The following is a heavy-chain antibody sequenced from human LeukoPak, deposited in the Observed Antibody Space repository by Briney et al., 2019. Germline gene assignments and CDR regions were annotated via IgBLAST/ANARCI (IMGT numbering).Heavy chain of an antibody. CDR1: GGSFSGYY. J-gene: IGHJ4*02. V-gene: IGHV4-34*01. CDR2: INHSGSI. CDR3: ARGRNNYGANSEIGY. D-gene: IGHD4-23*01. Sequence: PSETLSLTCTVYGGSFSGYYWSWIRQPPGRGLEWIGEINHSGSINYNPSLKSRVTISVDTSKNQFSLKLSSVTAADTAVYYCARGRNNYGANSEIGYWGQGTLVTVSS.